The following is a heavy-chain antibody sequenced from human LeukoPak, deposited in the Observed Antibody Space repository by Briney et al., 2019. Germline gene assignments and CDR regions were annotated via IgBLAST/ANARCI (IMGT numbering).Heavy chain of an antibody. CDR2: IIPIFGTA. D-gene: IGHD6-19*01. Sequence: AASVKVSCKASGGTFSSYAISWVRQAPGQGLEWMGGIIPIFGTANYAQKFQGRVTITADESTSTAYMELSSLRSEDTAVYYCARGTYSSGWYADYYYYYGMDVWGQGTTVTVSS. CDR1: GGTFSSYA. CDR3: ARGTYSSGWYADYYYYYGMDV. V-gene: IGHV1-69*13. J-gene: IGHJ6*02.